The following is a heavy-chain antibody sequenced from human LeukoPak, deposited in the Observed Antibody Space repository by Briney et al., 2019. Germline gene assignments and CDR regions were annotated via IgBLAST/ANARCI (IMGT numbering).Heavy chain of an antibody. CDR3: AKDLLPATAMDYYYYMDV. J-gene: IGHJ6*03. CDR1: GYTFTSYA. V-gene: IGHV1-3*01. Sequence: GASVKVSCKASGYTFTSYAMHWVRQAPGQRLEWMGWINAGNGNTKYSQKFQGRVTITRDTSASTAYMELSSLRSEDTAVYYCAKDLLPATAMDYYYYMDVWGKGTTVTVSS. D-gene: IGHD2-2*01. CDR2: INAGNGNT.